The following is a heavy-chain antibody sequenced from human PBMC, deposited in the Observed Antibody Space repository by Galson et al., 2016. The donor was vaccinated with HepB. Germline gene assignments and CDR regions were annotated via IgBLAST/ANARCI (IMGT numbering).Heavy chain of an antibody. D-gene: IGHD3-16*01. CDR3: ASDWGRLGGVTQNWFDP. CDR2: IRTYSEQT. CDR1: GYTLPNYG. J-gene: IGHJ5*02. Sequence: SVKVSCKASGYTLPNYGISWLRQAPGQGLEWMGRIRTYSEQTHYAETFQGRVTMTTNTSTNTAHMELRSLRPDDTAVYYCASDWGRLGGVTQNWFDPWGQGTLVFVSS. V-gene: IGHV1-18*01.